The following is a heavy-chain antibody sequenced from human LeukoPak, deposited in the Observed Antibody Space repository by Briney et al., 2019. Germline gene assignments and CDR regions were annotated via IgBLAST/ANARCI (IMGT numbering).Heavy chain of an antibody. D-gene: IGHD3-22*01. Sequence: SETLSLTCNVSGGSISSYYWSWIRQPPGKGLEWIGYIYYSGSTNYNPSLKSRVTISVDTSKNQFSLKLSSVTAADTAVYYCARGTYDSSGYYSDYWGQGTLVTVSS. J-gene: IGHJ4*02. V-gene: IGHV4-59*01. CDR1: GGSISSYY. CDR2: IYYSGST. CDR3: ARGTYDSSGYYSDY.